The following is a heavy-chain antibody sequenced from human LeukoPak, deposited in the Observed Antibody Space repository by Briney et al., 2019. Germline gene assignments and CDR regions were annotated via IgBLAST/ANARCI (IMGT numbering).Heavy chain of an antibody. Sequence: ASVKVSCKASGYTFTSYGISWVRQAPGQGLEWMGWISAYNGNTNYAQKLQGRVTMTTDTSTSTAYMELRSLRSDDTAVYYCARDKGDIVVPEFDPWGQGALVTVSS. V-gene: IGHV1-18*01. D-gene: IGHD2-2*01. J-gene: IGHJ5*02. CDR2: ISAYNGNT. CDR3: ARDKGDIVVPEFDP. CDR1: GYTFTSYG.